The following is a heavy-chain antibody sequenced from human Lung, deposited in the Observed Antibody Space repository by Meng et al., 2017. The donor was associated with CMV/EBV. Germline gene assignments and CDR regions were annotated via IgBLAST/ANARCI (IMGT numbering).Heavy chain of an antibody. Sequence: GGSLRLXCVASGFSFSNYGLNWVRQAPGKGLEWVAVIWYDGSDKYYIDSVKGRFTISRDNSKNTLHLQMNNLRAEDTAVYYCAKDLRGFNTGSNPGGYGMDVWGQGTXVNVAS. CDR1: GFSFSNYG. CDR2: IWYDGSDK. D-gene: IGHD1-1*01. J-gene: IGHJ6*02. CDR3: AKDLRGFNTGSNPGGYGMDV. V-gene: IGHV3-33*06.